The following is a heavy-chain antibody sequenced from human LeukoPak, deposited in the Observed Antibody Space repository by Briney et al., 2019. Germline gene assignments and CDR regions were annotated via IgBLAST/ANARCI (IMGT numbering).Heavy chain of an antibody. CDR3: ARDLYCGGDCPDY. V-gene: IGHV3-23*01. CDR1: GFTFSSYA. D-gene: IGHD2-21*02. J-gene: IGHJ4*02. CDR2: ISGSGGST. Sequence: GGSLRLSCAASGFTFSSYAMSWVRQAPGKGLEWVSAISGSGGSTYYADSVKGRFTISRDNSKNTLYLQMNSLRAEDTAVYYCARDLYCGGDCPDYWGQGTLVTVSS.